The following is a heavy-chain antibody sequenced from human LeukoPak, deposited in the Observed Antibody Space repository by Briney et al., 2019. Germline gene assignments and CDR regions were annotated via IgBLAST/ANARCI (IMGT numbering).Heavy chain of an antibody. Sequence: GGSLRLSCAASGFTFSESWMSWVRQAPGKGLEWVANMNQDGSEKDYVDSVKGRFTITRDNARKSLYLQMSSLRVEDTAVYYCATYSHWVAGDVWGRGTIVTVSS. CDR2: MNQDGSEK. CDR3: ATYSHWVAGDV. CDR1: GFTFSESW. J-gene: IGHJ6*02. V-gene: IGHV3-7*01. D-gene: IGHD3-16*01.